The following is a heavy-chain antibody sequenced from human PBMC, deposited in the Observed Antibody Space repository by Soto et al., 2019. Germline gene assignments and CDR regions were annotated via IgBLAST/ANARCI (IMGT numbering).Heavy chain of an antibody. CDR2: INHSGST. CDR3: ASNITRVRGVPRRYYGMDV. D-gene: IGHD3-10*01. Sequence: SETLSLTCAVYGGSFSGYDWSWIRQPPGKGLEWIGEINHSGSTNYNPSLKSRVTISVDTSKNQFSLKMSFVTAADTAVYYYASNITRVRGVPRRYYGMDVWGQGTTVT. V-gene: IGHV4-34*01. CDR1: GGSFSGYD. J-gene: IGHJ6*02.